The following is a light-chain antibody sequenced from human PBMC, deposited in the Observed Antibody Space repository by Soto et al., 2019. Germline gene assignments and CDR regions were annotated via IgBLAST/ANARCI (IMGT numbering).Light chain of an antibody. V-gene: IGLV1-51*01. CDR1: SSNIGASY. CDR3: GAWDSSLRVVL. CDR2: DTD. Sequence: QSVLTQPPSMSAAPGQKITISCSGSSSNIGASYVFWYQQLPGTAPKLLIYDTDKRPPGIPDRFSGSKSGTSATLGITRLQTGDEADYYCGAWDSSLRVVLFGGGTKVTVL. J-gene: IGLJ3*02.